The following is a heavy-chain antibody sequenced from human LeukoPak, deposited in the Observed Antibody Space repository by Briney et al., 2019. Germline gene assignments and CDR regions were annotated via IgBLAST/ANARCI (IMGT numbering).Heavy chain of an antibody. Sequence: SETLSLTCTVSGGSISSYYWSWIRQPPGKGLEWIGYIYYSGSTNYNPSLKSRVTISVDTSKNQFSLKLSSVTAADTAVYYCARANYDFWSGCGYGMDVWGQGTTVTVSS. J-gene: IGHJ6*02. CDR2: IYYSGST. CDR1: GGSISSYY. D-gene: IGHD3-3*01. CDR3: ARANYDFWSGCGYGMDV. V-gene: IGHV4-59*01.